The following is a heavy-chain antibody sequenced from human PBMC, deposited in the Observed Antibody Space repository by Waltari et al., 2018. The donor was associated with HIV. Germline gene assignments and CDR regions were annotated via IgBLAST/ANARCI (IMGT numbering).Heavy chain of an antibody. CDR2: IESDGAST. CDR3: VRAGRSSDGFDV. CDR1: GFNFRRYW. Sequence: EVQLVESGGGLVKPGGSLRLSCGASGFNFRRYWMHWVRQAPGKGLVWVSRIESDGASTNYADSVKGRVTISRDNAKNTLSLQMNSLSVEDTAVYYCVRAGRSSDGFDVWGQGTMVTVSS. V-gene: IGHV3-74*01. J-gene: IGHJ3*01. D-gene: IGHD6-6*01.